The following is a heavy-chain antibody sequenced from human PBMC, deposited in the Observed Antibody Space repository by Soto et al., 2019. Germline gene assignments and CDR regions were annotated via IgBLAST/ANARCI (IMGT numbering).Heavy chain of an antibody. CDR1: GYTFTSYG. J-gene: IGHJ6*04. V-gene: IGHV1-18*01. Sequence: QVQLVQSGAEVKNPGASVKVSCKASGYTFTSYGTTWLRQAPGKGLAWMGWISAYNGNTNYAQKRQGRVTMTTDTSTGTAYMELRSLRSDDTAVHYCARDDYYYYYGMDVGGKGTTVRVSS. CDR2: ISAYNGNT. CDR3: ARDDYYYYYGMDV.